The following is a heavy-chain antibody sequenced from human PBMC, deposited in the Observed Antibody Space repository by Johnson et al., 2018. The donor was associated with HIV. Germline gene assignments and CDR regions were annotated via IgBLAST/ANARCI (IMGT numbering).Heavy chain of an antibody. J-gene: IGHJ3*02. D-gene: IGHD3-22*01. CDR1: GFTFSNFW. Sequence: VQLVESGGNLVQPGGSLRLSCAASGFTFSNFWMSWVRQAPGKGLEWVTNINQDGSEKYYVDSVKGRFTISRDNARNSLYLQMNSLRAEDTALYYCTKDIHYDSSGYLLLNAFDIWGQGTMVTVSS. V-gene: IGHV3-7*05. CDR3: TKDIHYDSSGYLLLNAFDI. CDR2: INQDGSEK.